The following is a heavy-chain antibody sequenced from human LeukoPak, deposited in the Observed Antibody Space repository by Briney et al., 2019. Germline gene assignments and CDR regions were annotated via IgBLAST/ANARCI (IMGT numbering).Heavy chain of an antibody. CDR3: ARGLSIAAAGTGYAFDI. V-gene: IGHV4-34*01. Sequence: SETLSPTCAVYGGSFSGYYWSWIRQPPGKGLEWIGEINHSGSTNYNPSLKSRVTMSVDTSKNQFSLKVSSVTAADTAVYYCARGLSIAAAGTGYAFDIWGQGTMVTVSS. CDR2: INHSGST. D-gene: IGHD6-13*01. J-gene: IGHJ3*02. CDR1: GGSFSGYY.